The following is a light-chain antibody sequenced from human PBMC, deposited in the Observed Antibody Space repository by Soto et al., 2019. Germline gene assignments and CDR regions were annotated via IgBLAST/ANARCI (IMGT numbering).Light chain of an antibody. Sequence: EIVLTQSPGTLSLSPGERATLSCRASQSVSNNYLAWYQQKPGQDPRLLIYGASNRATGIPDRFSGSGSGTDFSLTISRLEPEDFAVYYCQHYGSSGTFGQGTKVDIK. CDR3: QHYGSSGT. J-gene: IGKJ1*01. CDR2: GAS. V-gene: IGKV3-20*01. CDR1: QSVSNNY.